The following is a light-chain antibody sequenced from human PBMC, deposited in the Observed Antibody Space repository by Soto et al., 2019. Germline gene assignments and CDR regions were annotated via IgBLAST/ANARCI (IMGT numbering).Light chain of an antibody. J-gene: IGKJ2*01. CDR3: QHYNFWPHS. CDR2: RAS. V-gene: IGKV3-15*01. Sequence: ENVFTQSPATLSLSPGERATLSCRASHSVRDNLAWYQQKPGQAPRLLIYRASIRATGVPARFSGSGSGTEFTLTISGLQSEDVSIYFCQHYNFWPHSFGQGTKVDIK. CDR1: HSVRDN.